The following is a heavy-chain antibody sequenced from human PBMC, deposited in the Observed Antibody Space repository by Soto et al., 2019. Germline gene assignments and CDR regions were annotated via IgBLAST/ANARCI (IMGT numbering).Heavy chain of an antibody. CDR3: ARFEYSSSTFDY. CDR2: IFSNDEK. D-gene: IGHD6-6*01. CDR1: GLSLSNARMG. J-gene: IGHJ4*02. Sequence: SGPTLVNPTETLTLTCTVSGLSLSNARMGVSWIRQPPGKALEWLAHIFSNDEKSYSTSLKSRLTISKDTSKSQVVLTMTNMDPVDTSTYYCARFEYSSSTFDYWGQGTLVTVSS. V-gene: IGHV2-26*01.